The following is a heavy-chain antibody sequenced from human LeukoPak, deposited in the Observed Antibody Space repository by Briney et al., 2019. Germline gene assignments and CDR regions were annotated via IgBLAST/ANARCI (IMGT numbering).Heavy chain of an antibody. V-gene: IGHV5-51*01. CDR2: FNPGDSDI. Sequence: GESLKISCKGSGYSFTTYWLGWVRQMPGKGLEWMGTFNPGDSDIRYSPSFQGQVTISADKSISTAYLQWSSLKASDTAMYYCARHVSSSRVAFDIWGQGTMVTVSS. D-gene: IGHD2-2*01. CDR1: GYSFTTYW. CDR3: ARHVSSSRVAFDI. J-gene: IGHJ3*02.